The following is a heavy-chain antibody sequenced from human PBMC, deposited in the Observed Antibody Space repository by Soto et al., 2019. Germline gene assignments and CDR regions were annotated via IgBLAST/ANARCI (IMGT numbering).Heavy chain of an antibody. V-gene: IGHV3-23*01. CDR3: AKCDIVVPPAYYMDV. J-gene: IGHJ6*03. CDR1: GFTFSSYA. CDR2: IGESGTPT. D-gene: IGHD2-15*01. Sequence: PGGSLRLPCAASGFTFSSYAMKWVRQAPGKGLEWVSLIGESGTPTYYADSVKGRFTISRDNFKNTVYLQMNSLGAEDSAIYYCAKCDIVVPPAYYMDVWGKGTTVTVSS.